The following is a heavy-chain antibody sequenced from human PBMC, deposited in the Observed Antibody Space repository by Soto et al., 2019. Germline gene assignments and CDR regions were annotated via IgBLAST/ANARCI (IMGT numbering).Heavy chain of an antibody. CDR1: GGSVSSGSYY. J-gene: IGHJ4*02. CDR2: IYYSGST. D-gene: IGHD6-19*01. V-gene: IGHV4-61*01. CDR3: ARDKHSSGWTN. Sequence: SETLSLTCTVSGGSVSSGSYYWSWIRQPPGKGLEWIGYIYYSGSTNYNPSLKSRVTISVDTSKNQFSLKLSSVTAADTAVYYCARDKHSSGWTNWGQGTLVTVSS.